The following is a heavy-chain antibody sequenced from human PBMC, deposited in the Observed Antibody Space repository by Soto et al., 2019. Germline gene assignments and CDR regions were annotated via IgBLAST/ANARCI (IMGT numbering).Heavy chain of an antibody. CDR3: AREDWYYYGSGSYLYYFDY. V-gene: IGHV3-7*01. CDR2: IKQDGSEK. CDR1: GFTFSSYW. Sequence: GGSLRLSCAASGFTFSSYWMSWVRQAPGKGLEWVANIKQDGSEKYYVDSVKGRFTISRDNAKNSLYLQMNSLRAEDTAVYYCAREDWYYYGSGSYLYYFDYWGQGTLVTVSS. D-gene: IGHD3-10*01. J-gene: IGHJ4*02.